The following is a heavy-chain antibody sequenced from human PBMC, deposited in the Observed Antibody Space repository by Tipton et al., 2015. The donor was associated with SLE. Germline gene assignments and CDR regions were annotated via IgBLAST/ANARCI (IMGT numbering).Heavy chain of an antibody. CDR3: ARDSMDSGSYDY. CDR1: GYTFTSYA. Sequence: SGAEVKKPGASVKVSCKASGYTFTSYAMHWVRQDPGQRLEWMGWINAGNGNTKYSQKFQGRVTITRDTSASTAYMELSSLRSEDTAVYYCARDSMDSGSYDYWGQGTLVTVSS. CDR2: INAGNGNT. D-gene: IGHD1-26*01. J-gene: IGHJ4*02. V-gene: IGHV1-3*01.